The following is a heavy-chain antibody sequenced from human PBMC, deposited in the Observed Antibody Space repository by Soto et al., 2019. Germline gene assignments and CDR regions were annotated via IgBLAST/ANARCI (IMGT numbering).Heavy chain of an antibody. CDR3: ARWASYYDILTGYYSWFDP. J-gene: IGHJ5*02. CDR2: IYYSGST. D-gene: IGHD3-9*01. CDR1: GGSISSYY. V-gene: IGHV4-59*01. Sequence: SETLSLTCTVSGGSISSYYWSWIRQPPGKGLEWIGYIYYSGSTNYNPSLKSRVTISVDTSKNQFSLKLSSVTAADTAVYYCARWASYYDILTGYYSWFDPWGQGTLVTVS.